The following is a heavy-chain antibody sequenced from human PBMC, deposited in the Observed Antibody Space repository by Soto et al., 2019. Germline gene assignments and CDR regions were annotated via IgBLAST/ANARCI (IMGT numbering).Heavy chain of an antibody. Sequence: QITLKESGPTLVKPTQTLTLTCTFSGFSLSTSGVGVGWIRQPPGKALEWLAFIYWDDDKRYSPSLKSRLTITKDTSKTQVVLTMTNMDPVDTATYYCARMGRYYDILTGYSWTIDYWGQGTLVTVSS. CDR3: ARMGRYYDILTGYSWTIDY. CDR2: IYWDDDK. V-gene: IGHV2-5*02. D-gene: IGHD3-9*01. CDR1: GFSLSTSGVG. J-gene: IGHJ4*02.